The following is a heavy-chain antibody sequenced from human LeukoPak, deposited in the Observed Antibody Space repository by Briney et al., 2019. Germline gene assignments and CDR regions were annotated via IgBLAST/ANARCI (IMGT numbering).Heavy chain of an antibody. Sequence: GGSLRLSCAASGFTFDDYAMHWVRQAPGKGLEWASGISWNSGSIGYADSVKGRFTISRDNAKNSLYLQMNSLRAEDMALYYCAKDFYSSSWYYFDYWGQGTLVTVSS. CDR2: ISWNSGSI. CDR3: AKDFYSSSWYYFDY. D-gene: IGHD6-13*01. V-gene: IGHV3-9*03. J-gene: IGHJ4*02. CDR1: GFTFDDYA.